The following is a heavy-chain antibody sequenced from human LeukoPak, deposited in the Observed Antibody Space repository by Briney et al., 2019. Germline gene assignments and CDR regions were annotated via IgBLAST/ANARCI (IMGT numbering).Heavy chain of an antibody. CDR3: AKHWTLWELLRY. J-gene: IGHJ4*02. D-gene: IGHD1-26*01. CDR1: GFTLSSYA. Sequence: GGSLRLSCAASGFTLSSYAMSWVRQAPGKGLEWVSAISGSGGSTYYADSVKGRFTISRDNSKNTLYLQMNSLRAEDTAVYYCAKHWTLWELLRYWGQGTLVTVSS. V-gene: IGHV3-23*01. CDR2: ISGSGGST.